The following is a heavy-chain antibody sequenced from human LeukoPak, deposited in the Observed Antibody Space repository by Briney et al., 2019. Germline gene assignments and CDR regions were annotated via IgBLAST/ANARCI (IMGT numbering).Heavy chain of an antibody. Sequence: GRSLRLSCAASGFTFSSYAMSWVRQAPGKGLEWVSAISGSGGSTYYADSVKGRFTISRDNSKNTLYLQMNSLRAEDTAVYYCAKIKRWLQLYFDYWGQGTLATVSS. CDR1: GFTFSSYA. D-gene: IGHD5-12*01. CDR3: AKIKRWLQLYFDY. CDR2: ISGSGGST. J-gene: IGHJ4*02. V-gene: IGHV3-23*01.